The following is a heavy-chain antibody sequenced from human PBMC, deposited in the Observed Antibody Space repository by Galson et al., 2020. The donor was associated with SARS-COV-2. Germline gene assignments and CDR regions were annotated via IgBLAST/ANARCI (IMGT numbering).Heavy chain of an antibody. D-gene: IGHD3-10*01. CDR1: GGSISSYY. CDR3: ARVGELNAYAAFDF. J-gene: IGHJ3*01. CDR2: IYTTGST. Sequence: SETLSLTCTVSGGSISSYYWSWIRQSAGKGLEWIGRIYTTGSTNYNPSLKSRVTMSVDTSKNQFSLKLNSVTAADTAVYYCARVGELNAYAAFDFWGQGTMVTVSS. V-gene: IGHV4-4*07.